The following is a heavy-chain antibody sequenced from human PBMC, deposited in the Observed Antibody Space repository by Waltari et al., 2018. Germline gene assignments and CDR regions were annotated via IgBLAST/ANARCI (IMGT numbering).Heavy chain of an antibody. CDR1: GGPLSGPY. D-gene: IGHD3-10*01. Sequence: QVHLQQWGAGLLKPSETLSLTCGVYGGPLSGPYWSGIRQPPGKGLEWLGGVDHTGATNYNPSLKSRVTMSLDTSKNHFSLNLSSVTAADTAVYYCARGPNFGLGSYFHYWGQGTLVAVSS. V-gene: IGHV4-34*01. CDR3: ARGPNFGLGSYFHY. J-gene: IGHJ4*02. CDR2: VDHTGAT.